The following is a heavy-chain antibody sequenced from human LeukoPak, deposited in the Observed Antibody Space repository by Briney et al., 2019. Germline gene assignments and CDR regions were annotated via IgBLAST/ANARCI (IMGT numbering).Heavy chain of an antibody. CDR3: ARRGDY. J-gene: IGHJ4*02. CDR2: VYYSGTT. V-gene: IGHV4-39*01. D-gene: IGHD3-16*01. Sequence: GSLRLSCAASGFTVSSNYMSWVRQPPGKGLEWIGSVYYSGTTYYNPSLKSRVTISIDTSKNQFSLKLSSVTATDTAVYYCARRGDYWGQGTLVTVSS. CDR1: GFTVSSNY.